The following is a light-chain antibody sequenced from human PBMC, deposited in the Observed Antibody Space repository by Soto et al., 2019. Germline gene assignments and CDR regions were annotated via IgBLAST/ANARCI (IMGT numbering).Light chain of an antibody. V-gene: IGLV2-14*01. CDR2: DVT. CDR1: STDVGGYNA. J-gene: IGLJ1*01. Sequence: QSALGQPASVSGATGQTSTICCTGTSTDVGGYNAVSWYQHHPGKAPNLIIYDVTHRPSGVSDRFSASKSGNTASLTISGPHAEDQADHYCISFRVSPLEVFGTGTKGTVL. CDR3: ISFRVSPLEV.